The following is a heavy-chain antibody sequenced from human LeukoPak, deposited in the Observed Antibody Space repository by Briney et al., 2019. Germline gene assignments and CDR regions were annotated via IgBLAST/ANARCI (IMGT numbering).Heavy chain of an antibody. J-gene: IGHJ4*02. Sequence: GGSLRLSCAASGFTFDDYGMSWVRQAPGKGLEWVSGINWNGGSTGYADSVKGRFTISRDNAKNSLYLQMNSLRAEDTAVYYCAKGLYSGSYYFDYWGQGTLVTVSS. V-gene: IGHV3-20*04. CDR3: AKGLYSGSYYFDY. CDR1: GFTFDDYG. CDR2: INWNGGST. D-gene: IGHD1-26*01.